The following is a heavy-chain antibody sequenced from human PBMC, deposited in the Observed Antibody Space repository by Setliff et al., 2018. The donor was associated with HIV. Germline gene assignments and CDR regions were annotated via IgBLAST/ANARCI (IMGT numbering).Heavy chain of an antibody. J-gene: IGHJ1*01. Sequence: GGSLRLSCAASGFTFSSYAMSWVRQAPGKGLEWVSGISASGGSIYYADSVKGRFTISRDNSKNTLYLQMSSLRAEDTAVYYCAKGGANGWYGGYFQHWGQCTLVTVSS. CDR2: ISASGGSI. V-gene: IGHV3-23*01. CDR3: AKGGANGWYGGYFQH. CDR1: GFTFSSYA. D-gene: IGHD6-19*01.